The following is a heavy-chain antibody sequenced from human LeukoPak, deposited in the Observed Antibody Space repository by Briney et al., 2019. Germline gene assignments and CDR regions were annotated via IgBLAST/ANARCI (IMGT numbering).Heavy chain of an antibody. CDR1: GYTFTSYD. Sequence: ASVKVSCKASGYTFTSYDINWVRQATGQGLEWIGWMNPNSGNTGYAQKFQGRVTMTRNTSISTAYMELSSLRSEDTAVYYCARGDTWYSSSWYRYYYYGMDVWGQGTTVTVSS. V-gene: IGHV1-8*01. D-gene: IGHD6-13*01. CDR2: MNPNSGNT. J-gene: IGHJ6*02. CDR3: ARGDTWYSSSWYRYYYYGMDV.